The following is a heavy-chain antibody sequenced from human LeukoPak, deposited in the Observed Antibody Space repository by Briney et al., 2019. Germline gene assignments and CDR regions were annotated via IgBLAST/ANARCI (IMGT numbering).Heavy chain of an antibody. J-gene: IGHJ4*02. CDR1: GGSISSYY. CDR2: IYYSGST. D-gene: IGHD3-10*01. V-gene: IGHV4-59*01. CDR3: ARSVLWFGPGYFDY. Sequence: SETLSLTCTVSGGSISSYYWSWIRQPPGKGLEWIGYIYYSGSTNYNPSLKSRVTISVDTSKNQFSLKLSSVTAADTAVYYCARSVLWFGPGYFDYWGQGTLVTVSS.